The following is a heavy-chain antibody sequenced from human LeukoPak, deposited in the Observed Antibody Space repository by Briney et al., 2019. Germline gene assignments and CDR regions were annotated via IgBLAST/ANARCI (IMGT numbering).Heavy chain of an antibody. CDR2: MNPNSGNT. J-gene: IGHJ4*02. CDR3: ARRRGYCSDGSCYGIDY. Sequence: ASVKVSCKASGYTFTSYDINWVRQATGQGLEWMGWMNPNSGNTGYAQKFQGRVTITRNTSISTAYMELSSLRSEDTAVYYCARRRGYCSDGSCYGIDYWGQGNLVTVSS. V-gene: IGHV1-8*03. CDR1: GYTFTSYD. D-gene: IGHD2-15*01.